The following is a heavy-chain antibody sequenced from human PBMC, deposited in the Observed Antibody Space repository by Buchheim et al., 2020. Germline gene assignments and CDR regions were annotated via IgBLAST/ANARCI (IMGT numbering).Heavy chain of an antibody. CDR1: GYTFSYFA. D-gene: IGHD2/OR15-2a*01. CDR3: ARARCNSGTCYSDY. V-gene: IGHV1-3*01. J-gene: IGHJ4*03. CDR2: INVDKGNI. Sequence: QVQLVQSGAEVKKPGASVKISCKASGYTFSYFAMHWVRQAPGQGLEEVAWINVDKGNIVYSQHFQGRVTVATDTSANTIYMEMHSLTSEDTAIYYCARARCNSGTCYSDYWGQGTL.